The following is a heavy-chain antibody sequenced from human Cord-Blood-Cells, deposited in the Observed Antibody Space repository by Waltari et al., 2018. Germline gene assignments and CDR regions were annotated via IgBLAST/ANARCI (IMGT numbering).Heavy chain of an antibody. Sequence: QVQLVESGGGGVQPGRSLRLSCAASGFTFRSYAMHWVRQAPGKGMEWVAVISYDGSNKYYADSVKGRFTISRDNSKNTLYLQMNSLRAEDTAVYYCARDNWGSGRAFDIWGQGTMVTVSS. CDR3: ARDNWGSGRAFDI. CDR1: GFTFRSYA. CDR2: ISYDGSNK. D-gene: IGHD7-27*01. V-gene: IGHV3-30-3*01. J-gene: IGHJ3*02.